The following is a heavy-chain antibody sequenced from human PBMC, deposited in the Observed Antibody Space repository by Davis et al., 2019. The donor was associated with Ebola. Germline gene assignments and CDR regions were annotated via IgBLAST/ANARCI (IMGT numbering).Heavy chain of an antibody. CDR2: INHSGST. CDR3: ARLDCSSTSCYSPDGTNFDY. J-gene: IGHJ4*02. CDR1: GGSFSGYY. D-gene: IGHD2-2*02. V-gene: IGHV4-34*01. Sequence: PSETLSLTCAVYGGSFSGYYWSWIRQPPGKGLEWIGEINHSGSTNYNPSLKSRVTISVDTSKNQFSLKLSSVTAADTAVYYCARLDCSSTSCYSPDGTNFDYWGQGTLVTVSS.